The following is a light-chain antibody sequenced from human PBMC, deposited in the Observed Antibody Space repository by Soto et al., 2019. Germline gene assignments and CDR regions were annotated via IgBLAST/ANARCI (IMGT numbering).Light chain of an antibody. CDR1: QTISTW. Sequence: DIQVTQSPPTLSASVGDRVTITCRASQTISTWMAWYQQKPGKAPKLLVYDASTLQSGVASRFSGSGSGTDFTLTISSLQPEDFATYYCQQCDSTPRTFGQGTKVDIK. J-gene: IGKJ1*01. CDR2: DAS. CDR3: QQCDSTPRT. V-gene: IGKV1-5*01.